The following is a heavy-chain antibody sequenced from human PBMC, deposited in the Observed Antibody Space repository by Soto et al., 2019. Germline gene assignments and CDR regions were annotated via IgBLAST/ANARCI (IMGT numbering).Heavy chain of an antibody. CDR1: GGSISSYY. V-gene: IGHV4-59*01. J-gene: IGHJ4*02. D-gene: IGHD6-19*01. CDR3: ARVEYSSGWYFDY. CDR2: IYYSGST. Sequence: PSETLSLTCTVSGGSISSYYWSWIRQPPGKGLEWIGYIYYSGSTNYNPSLKSRVTISVDTSKNQFFLKLSSVTAADTAVYYCARVEYSSGWYFDYWGQGTLVTVSS.